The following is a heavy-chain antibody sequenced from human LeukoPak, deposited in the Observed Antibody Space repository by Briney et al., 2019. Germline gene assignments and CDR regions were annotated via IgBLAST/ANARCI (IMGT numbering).Heavy chain of an antibody. CDR1: GFTFSSYS. V-gene: IGHV3-48*01. CDR2: ISSSSSTI. Sequence: PGGSLRLSCAASGFTFSSYSMNWVRQAPGKGLEWVSYISSSSSTIYFADSVKGRFTISRDNAKNSLYLQMNSLRAEDTAVYYCARTVTTYWYFDLWGRGTLVTVSS. D-gene: IGHD4-17*01. J-gene: IGHJ2*01. CDR3: ARTVTTYWYFDL.